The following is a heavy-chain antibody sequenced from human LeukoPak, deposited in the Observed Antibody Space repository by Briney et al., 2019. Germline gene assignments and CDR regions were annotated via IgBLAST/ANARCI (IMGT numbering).Heavy chain of an antibody. V-gene: IGHV3-21*06. CDR1: DFAFYGYS. Sequence: PGGSLRLSCAASDFAFYGYSMHWVRQAPGKGLEWISSISSNSGYIYYADSVKGRFTISRDNAKNSLYLQVTGLRVEDTALYYCAREIVSSGCLDYWGQGSLVTVSS. CDR2: ISSNSGYI. CDR3: AREIVSSGCLDY. D-gene: IGHD6-19*01. J-gene: IGHJ4*02.